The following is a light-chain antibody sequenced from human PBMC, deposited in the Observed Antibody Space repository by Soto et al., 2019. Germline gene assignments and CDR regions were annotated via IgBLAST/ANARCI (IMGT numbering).Light chain of an antibody. CDR2: EVS. CDR3: TSHTASSTWV. Sequence: QAASVSGSPGQSITISCTGTSSDVGYDNYVSWFQQHPGKAPNLMIYEVSRRPSGVSNRFSGSKSANTASLTISGLQAEDEADYYCTSHTASSTWVFGGGTKVTVL. CDR1: SSDVGYDNY. V-gene: IGLV2-14*01. J-gene: IGLJ3*02.